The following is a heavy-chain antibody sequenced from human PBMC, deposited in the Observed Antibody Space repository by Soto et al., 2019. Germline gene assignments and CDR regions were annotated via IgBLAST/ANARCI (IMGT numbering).Heavy chain of an antibody. CDR3: ARVEANYYDSSGYPDY. CDR2: IIPILGIA. Sequence: ASVKVSCKASVGTFSSYAISWVRQAPGQGLEWMGGIIPILGIANYAQKFQGRFTITADKSTSTAYMELSSLRSEDTAVYCCARVEANYYDSSGYPDYWGQGTLVTVSS. CDR1: VGTFSSYA. D-gene: IGHD3-22*01. J-gene: IGHJ4*02. V-gene: IGHV1-69*10.